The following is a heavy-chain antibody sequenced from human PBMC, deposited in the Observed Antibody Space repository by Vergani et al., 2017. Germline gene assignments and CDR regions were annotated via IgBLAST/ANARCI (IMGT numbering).Heavy chain of an antibody. J-gene: IGHJ6*03. CDR1: GFSLSTSGVG. V-gene: IGHV2-5*02. D-gene: IGHD2-2*01. Sequence: QITLKESGPTLVKPTQTLTLTCTFSGFSLSTSGVGVGWIRQPPGKALEWLALIYWDDDKRYSPSLKSRRTITKDTSKNQVVLTMTNMDPVYTATYYCAHMRYCSSTSCRYYYYYMDVWGKGTTVTVSS. CDR3: AHMRYCSSTSCRYYYYYMDV. CDR2: IYWDDDK.